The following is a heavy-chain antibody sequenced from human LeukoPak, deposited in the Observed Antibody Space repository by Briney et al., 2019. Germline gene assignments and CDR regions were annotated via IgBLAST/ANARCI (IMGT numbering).Heavy chain of an antibody. Sequence: GGSLRLSCAASGFTSSTYAMSWVRQAPGKGLEWVSGISGSGGSTYYADSVKGRFTIPRDNSKNTLYLQMNSLRAEDTAVYYCARGYVGYGSDWGQGTLVTVSS. CDR2: ISGSGGST. J-gene: IGHJ4*02. D-gene: IGHD3-10*01. CDR3: ARGYVGYGSD. CDR1: GFTSSTYA. V-gene: IGHV3-23*01.